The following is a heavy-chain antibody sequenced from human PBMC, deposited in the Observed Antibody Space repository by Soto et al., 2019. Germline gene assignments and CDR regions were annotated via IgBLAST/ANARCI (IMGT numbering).Heavy chain of an antibody. CDR3: AKDLEALTTPVSSYGLDV. J-gene: IGHJ6*02. V-gene: IGHV3-23*01. CDR2: ISAGGGST. D-gene: IGHD4-17*01. Sequence: GGSLRLSCAASGFTFSSYAMNWVRQAPGKGLEWLSFISAGGGSTYYTDSVKGRFTISRDNSKNTLYLQVNNLRVEDTAVYYCAKDLEALTTPVSSYGLDVWGQGTTVTVSS. CDR1: GFTFSSYA.